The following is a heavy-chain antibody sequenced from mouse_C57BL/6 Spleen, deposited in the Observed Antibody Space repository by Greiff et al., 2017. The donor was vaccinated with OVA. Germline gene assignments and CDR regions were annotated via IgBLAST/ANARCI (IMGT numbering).Heavy chain of an antibody. V-gene: IGHV1-82*01. D-gene: IGHD1-1*01. CDR1: GYAFSSSW. J-gene: IGHJ3*01. Sequence: QVQLQQSGPELVKPGASVKISCKASGYAFSSSWMNWVKQRPGKGLEWIGRIYPGDGDTNYNGKFKGKATLTADKSTSTAYMQRSSLTAEDSAVYFCASTTVRVPWFDYWGQGTLVTVSA. CDR3: ASTTVRVPWFDY. CDR2: IYPGDGDT.